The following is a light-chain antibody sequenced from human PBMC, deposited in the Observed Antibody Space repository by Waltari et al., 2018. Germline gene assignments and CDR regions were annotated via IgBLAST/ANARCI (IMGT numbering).Light chain of an antibody. CDR1: QSVSSN. Sequence: EIVMTQSPATLSVSPGERATLPCRASQSVSSNLAWYQQKPGQAPRLPIYGASTRATGIPARFSGSGSGTEFTLTISSLQPEDFATYYCQQYNSYPRTFGQGTKLEIK. CDR3: QQYNSYPRT. V-gene: IGKV3-15*01. CDR2: GAS. J-gene: IGKJ2*02.